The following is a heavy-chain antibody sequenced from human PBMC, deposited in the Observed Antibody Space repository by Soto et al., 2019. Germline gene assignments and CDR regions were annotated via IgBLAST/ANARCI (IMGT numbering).Heavy chain of an antibody. CDR3: AKAGGSSYYYYMDV. CDR2: ITGSGGST. Sequence: GGSLRLSCAASAFTFSGYAMSWVRQTPGKGLQWVSTITGSGGSTYYADSVKGRFTISRDNSENTLFLQLNSLGAEDSAVYHCAKAGGSSYYYYMDVWGKGTTVTVSS. V-gene: IGHV3-23*01. J-gene: IGHJ6*03. CDR1: AFTFSGYA. D-gene: IGHD2-15*01.